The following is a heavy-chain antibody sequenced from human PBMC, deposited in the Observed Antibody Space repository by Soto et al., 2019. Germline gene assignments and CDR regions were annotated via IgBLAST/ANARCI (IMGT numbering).Heavy chain of an antibody. D-gene: IGHD3-16*01. CDR2: IIPIFGTA. J-gene: IGHJ4*02. CDR3: ARDRVGGIMYFDH. V-gene: IGHV1-69*13. CDR1: GGTFSSYA. Sequence: ASVKVSCKASGGTFSSYAISWVRQAPGQGLEWMGGIIPIFGTANYAQKFQGRVTITADESTSTAYMELSSLRSEDTAVYYCARDRVGGIMYFDHWGQGTLVTISS.